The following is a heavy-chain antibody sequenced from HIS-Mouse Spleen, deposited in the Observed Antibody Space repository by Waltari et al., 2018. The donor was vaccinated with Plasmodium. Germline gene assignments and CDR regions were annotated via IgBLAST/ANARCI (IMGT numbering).Heavy chain of an antibody. J-gene: IGHJ6*02. Sequence: QLQLQESGPGLVKPSETLSLTCTVSGGSISSSSYYWGWIRQPPGKGLGWIGSIYYSGRTNYNPSLKSRVTISVDTSKNQFSLKLSSVTAADTAVYYCARDLDYSNYYYYYGMDVWGQGTTVTVSS. CDR1: GGSISSSSYY. V-gene: IGHV4-39*07. CDR3: ARDLDYSNYYYYYGMDV. CDR2: IYYSGRT. D-gene: IGHD4-4*01.